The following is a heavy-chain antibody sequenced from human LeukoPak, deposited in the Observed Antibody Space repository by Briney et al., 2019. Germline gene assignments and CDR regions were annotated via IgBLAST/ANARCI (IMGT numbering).Heavy chain of an antibody. V-gene: IGHV3-53*01. CDR1: GFTFSSNY. J-gene: IGHJ4*02. D-gene: IGHD6-13*01. CDR3: ARFYSSSWFYFDY. Sequence: GGSLRLSCAASGFTFSSNYMSWVRQAPGKGLEWVSVIYSGGSTYYADSVKGRFTVSRDNSKNTLYLQMNSLRAEDTAVYYCARFYSSSWFYFDYWGQGTLVTVSS. CDR2: IYSGGST.